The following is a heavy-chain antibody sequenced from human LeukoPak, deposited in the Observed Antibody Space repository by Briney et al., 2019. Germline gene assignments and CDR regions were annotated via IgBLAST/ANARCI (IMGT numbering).Heavy chain of an antibody. CDR3: ARGGRPYDSSGYYYFDY. CDR2: ISSSSSYI. Sequence: GGSLRLSCAASGFTFSSYSMNWVRQAPGKGLEWVSSISSSSSYIYYADSVKGRFTISRDNAKNSLYLQMNSLRAEDTAVYYCARGGRPYDSSGYYYFDYWGQGTLVNVSS. D-gene: IGHD3-22*01. CDR1: GFTFSSYS. V-gene: IGHV3-21*01. J-gene: IGHJ4*02.